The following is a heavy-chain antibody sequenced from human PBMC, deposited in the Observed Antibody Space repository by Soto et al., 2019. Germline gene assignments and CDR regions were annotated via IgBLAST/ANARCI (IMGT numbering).Heavy chain of an antibody. J-gene: IGHJ2*01. Sequence: QVHLVQSGAEVKKPGASVTVSCKTSGYTLTDYYMHWVRQAPGQGLEWMAWINPHTGDTAIAERCQCRVTMTRDSSTHTDETGLTSLTSDDTTTYYWAREGWAGPGARREWYLDLWCRGSLVTVSS. CDR2: INPHTGDT. D-gene: IGHD1-26*01. CDR3: AREGWAGPGARREWYLDL. CDR1: GYTLTDYY. V-gene: IGHV1-2*02.